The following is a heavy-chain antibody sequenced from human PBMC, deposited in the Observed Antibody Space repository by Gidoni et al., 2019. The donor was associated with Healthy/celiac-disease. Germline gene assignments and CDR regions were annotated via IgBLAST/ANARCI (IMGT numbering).Heavy chain of an antibody. Sequence: EVQLVESGGGLVKPGGSLRLSGPAAGFTFRSYSMNWVRQAPGKGLEWVSSISSSSSYIYYADSVKGRFTISRDNAKNSLYLQMNSLRAEDTAVYYCARAPSGITIFGVVIDYWGQGTLVTVSS. J-gene: IGHJ4*02. CDR2: ISSSSSYI. CDR3: ARAPSGITIFGVVIDY. D-gene: IGHD3-3*01. CDR1: GFTFRSYS. V-gene: IGHV3-21*01.